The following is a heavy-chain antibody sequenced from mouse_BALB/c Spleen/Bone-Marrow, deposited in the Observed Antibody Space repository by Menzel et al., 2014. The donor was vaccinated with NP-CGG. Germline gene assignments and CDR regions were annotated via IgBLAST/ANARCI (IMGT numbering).Heavy chain of an antibody. CDR3: ARQITTVDYAMDY. CDR1: GYTFTSYW. J-gene: IGHJ4*01. V-gene: IGHV1-7*01. CDR2: INPSTGYT. Sequence: QVQLQQSGAELAKPGASVKMSCKVSGYTFTSYWMHWVKQRPGQGLEWIGYINPSTGYTEYNQKFKDKATLTADKSSSTAYMQLSSLTPEDSAVYYCARQITTVDYAMDYWGQGTSVTVSS. D-gene: IGHD1-1*01.